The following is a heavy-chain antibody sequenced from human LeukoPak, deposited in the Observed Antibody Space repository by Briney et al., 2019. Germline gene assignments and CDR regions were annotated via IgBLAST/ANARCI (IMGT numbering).Heavy chain of an antibody. V-gene: IGHV4-39*07. Sequence: SETLSLTCTVSGGSISSSSYYWGWIRQPPGKGLEWIGSIYYSGSTYYNPSLKSRVTISVDTSKNQFSLKLSSVTAADTAVYYCAREEYYCDSSGPRYGKFDYWGQGTLVTVSS. J-gene: IGHJ4*02. D-gene: IGHD3-22*01. CDR1: GGSISSSSYY. CDR3: AREEYYCDSSGPRYGKFDY. CDR2: IYYSGST.